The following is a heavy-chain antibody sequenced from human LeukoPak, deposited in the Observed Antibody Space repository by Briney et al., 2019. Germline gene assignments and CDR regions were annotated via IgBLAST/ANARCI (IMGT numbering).Heavy chain of an antibody. CDR2: INPNSGGT. CDR1: GYTFTGYY. Sequence: ASVKVSCKASGYTFTGYYMHWVRQPPGQGLEWMGWINPNSGGTNYAQKFQGRVTMTRDTSISTAYMELSRLRSDDTAVYYCARLGVDSSGYYRDAFDIWGQGTMVTVSS. J-gene: IGHJ3*02. D-gene: IGHD3-22*01. CDR3: ARLGVDSSGYYRDAFDI. V-gene: IGHV1-2*02.